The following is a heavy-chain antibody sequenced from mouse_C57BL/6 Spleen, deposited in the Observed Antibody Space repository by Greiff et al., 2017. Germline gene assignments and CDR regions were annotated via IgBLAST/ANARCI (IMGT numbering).Heavy chain of an antibody. Sequence: VQLQQPGAELVKPGASVKLSCKASGYTFTSYWMHWVKQRPGQGLEWIGMIHPNSGSTNYNEKFKSKATLTVDKSSSTAYMQLSSLTSEDSAVYYCARKGTTVAIFDYWGQGTTLTVSS. CDR3: ARKGTTVAIFDY. CDR1: GYTFTSYW. CDR2: IHPNSGST. J-gene: IGHJ2*01. D-gene: IGHD1-1*01. V-gene: IGHV1-64*01.